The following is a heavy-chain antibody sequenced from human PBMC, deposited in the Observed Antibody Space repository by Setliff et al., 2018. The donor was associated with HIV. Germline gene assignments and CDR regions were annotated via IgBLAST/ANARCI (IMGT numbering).Heavy chain of an antibody. Sequence: PSETLSLTCTVSGGSISGGSYYWSWIRQPAGKGLEWIGRIYTSGSTNYNPSLKSRVTISVDTSKNQFSLKLSSVTAADTAVYYCARGLYDSSGYYRVFDYWGQGTLVTVSS. CDR2: IYTSGST. D-gene: IGHD3-22*01. CDR1: GGSISGGSYY. V-gene: IGHV4-61*02. CDR3: ARGLYDSSGYYRVFDY. J-gene: IGHJ4*02.